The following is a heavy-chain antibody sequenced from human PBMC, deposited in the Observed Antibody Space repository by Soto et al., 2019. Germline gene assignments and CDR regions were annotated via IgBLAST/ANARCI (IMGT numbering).Heavy chain of an antibody. CDR1: GFTFSTYW. D-gene: IGHD1-26*01. CDR2: IDPDGSQK. J-gene: IGHJ4*02. CDR3: ARDMGPSGAYGY. V-gene: IGHV3-7*03. Sequence: EVQLVDSGGDLVQPGGSLRLSCAASGFTFSTYWMSWVRQAPGKGLEWVANIDPDGSQKYYVDSVKGRFTISRDNAKNSLYLQMNSLRAEDTAVYYGARDMGPSGAYGYWGQGTLVTVSS.